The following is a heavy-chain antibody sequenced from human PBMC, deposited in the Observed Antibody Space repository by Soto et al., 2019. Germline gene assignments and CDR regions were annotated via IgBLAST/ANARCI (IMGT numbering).Heavy chain of an antibody. V-gene: IGHV3-33*01. Sequence: GGSLRLSCAASGFIFSYYVIHWVREAPGKGLEWVALIWYDGSKKYYADSAKGRFTVSRDNINSTLYLEMNSLRVEDSAVYYCAREGAVAGSQDFWGQGTLVTVS. CDR2: IWYDGSKK. CDR3: AREGAVAGSQDF. J-gene: IGHJ4*02. CDR1: GFIFSYYV. D-gene: IGHD6-19*01.